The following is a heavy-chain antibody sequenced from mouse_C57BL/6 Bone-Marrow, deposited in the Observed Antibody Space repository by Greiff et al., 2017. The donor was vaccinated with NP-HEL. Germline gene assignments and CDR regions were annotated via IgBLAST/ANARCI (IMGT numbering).Heavy chain of an antibody. J-gene: IGHJ1*03. CDR1: GYTFTEYT. D-gene: IGHD1-1*01. CDR3: ARHGDYFGSSYGYFDV. Sequence: VQVVESGAELVKPGASVKLSCKASGYTFTEYTIHWVKQRSGQGLEWIGWFYPGSGSIKYNEKFKDKATLTADKSSSTVYMDLSRLTSEDSAVYFCARHGDYFGSSYGYFDVWGTGTTVTVSS. V-gene: IGHV1-62-2*01. CDR2: FYPGSGSI.